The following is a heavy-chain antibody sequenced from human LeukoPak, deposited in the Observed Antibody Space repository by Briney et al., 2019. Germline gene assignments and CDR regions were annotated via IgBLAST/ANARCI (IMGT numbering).Heavy chain of an antibody. CDR2: ISSSGSTI. J-gene: IGHJ6*03. CDR3: ARIVYSSSWSRYYYYMDV. D-gene: IGHD6-13*01. Sequence: PGGSLRLSCAASGFTFSDYYMSWIRQAPGKGLEWVSYISSSGSTIYYADSVKGRFTISRDNAKNSLYLQMNSLRAEDTAVYYCARIVYSSSWSRYYYYMDVWAKGPRSPSP. V-gene: IGHV3-11*01. CDR1: GFTFSDYY.